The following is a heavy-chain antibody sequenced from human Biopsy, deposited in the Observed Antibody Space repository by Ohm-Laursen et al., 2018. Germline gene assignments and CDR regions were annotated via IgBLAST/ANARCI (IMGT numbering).Heavy chain of an antibody. CDR2: TFYRAKWYT. CDR1: GDSVSSNRAA. CDR3: ARSGSDSLNYYFDF. V-gene: IGHV6-1*01. D-gene: IGHD2-21*02. J-gene: IGHJ4*02. Sequence: TQTLTLTYAISGDSVSSNRAAWNWIRQSPSGGLEWLGRTFYRAKWYTDFAVSVKSRITLTPDPSTNQFSLQLNSVTPDDTAVYYCARSGSDSLNYYFDFWGQGTLVTVSS.